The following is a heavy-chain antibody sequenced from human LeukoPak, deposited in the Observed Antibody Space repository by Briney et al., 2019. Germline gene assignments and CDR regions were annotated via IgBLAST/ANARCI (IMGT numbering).Heavy chain of an antibody. CDR3: ARGGFGYVYFDY. Sequence: PGVSLRLSCAASGFTFSAYWMSWVRQAPGKGLEWVAHIKGDGSEKYSVDSVKGRFTISRDNAKSSLYLQMNSLRAEDTALYYCARGGFGYVYFDYWGQGSLVTVSS. V-gene: IGHV3-7*01. D-gene: IGHD2-8*01. J-gene: IGHJ4*02. CDR1: GFTFSAYW. CDR2: IKGDGSEK.